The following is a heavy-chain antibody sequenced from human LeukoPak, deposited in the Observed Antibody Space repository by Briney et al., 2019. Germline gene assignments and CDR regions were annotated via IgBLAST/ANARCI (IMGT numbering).Heavy chain of an antibody. V-gene: IGHV1-18*01. Sequence: ASVKVSCKASGYTSTSYGISWVRQAPGQGLEWMGWISAYNGNTNYAQKLQGRVTMTTDTSTSTAYMELRSLRSDDTAVYYCARLGYCSSTSCYASGILWYSSSWALRSWGQGTLVTVSS. CDR1: GYTSTSYG. J-gene: IGHJ5*02. CDR3: ARLGYCSSTSCYASGILWYSSSWALRS. CDR2: ISAYNGNT. D-gene: IGHD2-2*01.